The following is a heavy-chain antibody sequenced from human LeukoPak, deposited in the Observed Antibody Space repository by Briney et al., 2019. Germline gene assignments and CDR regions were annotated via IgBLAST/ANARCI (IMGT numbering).Heavy chain of an antibody. Sequence: GGSLRLSCAASGFTFSSFGMNWVRQAPGKGLEWVSYISSSSSTIYYADSVKGRFTISRDNAEKSLYLQMNSLRAEDTAVYYCVGIMEMGYSYGYGYYMDVWGKGTTVTVSS. D-gene: IGHD5-18*01. CDR2: ISSSSSTI. J-gene: IGHJ6*03. CDR1: GFTFSSFG. V-gene: IGHV3-48*04. CDR3: VGIMEMGYSYGYGYYMDV.